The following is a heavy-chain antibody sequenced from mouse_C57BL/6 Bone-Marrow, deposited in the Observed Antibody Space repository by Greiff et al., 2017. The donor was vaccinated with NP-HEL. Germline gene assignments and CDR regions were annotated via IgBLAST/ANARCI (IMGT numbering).Heavy chain of an antibody. D-gene: IGHD1-1*01. Sequence: EVKLVESGEGLVKPGGSLKLSCAASGFTFSSYAMSWVRQTPEKRLEWVAYISSGGDYIYYADTVKGRFTISRDNARNTLYLQMSSLKSEDTAMYYCTREELHYAMDYWGQGTSVTVSS. J-gene: IGHJ4*01. V-gene: IGHV5-9-1*02. CDR2: ISSGGDYI. CDR1: GFTFSSYA. CDR3: TREELHYAMDY.